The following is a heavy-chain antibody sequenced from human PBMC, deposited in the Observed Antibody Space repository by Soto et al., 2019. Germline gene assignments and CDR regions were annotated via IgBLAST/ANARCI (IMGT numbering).Heavy chain of an antibody. CDR2: ISSSSSYI. CDR1: GFTFSSYS. D-gene: IGHD3-10*01. CDR3: AREGVQHGSGPYYYYGMDV. V-gene: IGHV3-21*01. J-gene: IGHJ6*02. Sequence: EVPLVESGGGLVKPGGSLRLSCAASGFTFSSYSMNWVRQAPGKGLEWVSSISSSSSYIYYADSVKGRFTISRDNAKNSLYLQMNSLIAEDTAVYSCAREGVQHGSGPYYYYGMDVWGQGTTVTVSS.